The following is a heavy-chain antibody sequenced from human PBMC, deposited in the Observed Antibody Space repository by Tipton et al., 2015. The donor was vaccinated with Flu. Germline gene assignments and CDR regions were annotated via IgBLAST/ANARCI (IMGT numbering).Heavy chain of an antibody. CDR1: GFTFSSYE. V-gene: IGHV3-48*03. Sequence: QLVQSGGGLVQPGGSLRLSCAASGFTFSSYEMNWVRQAPGKGLEWVSYISSSDNTIYYADSVKGRFTISRDNAKNSLFLQMKSLRAEDSAVYYCARAHDYDRSGYPVSFLHFDHWGQGTLVTVSS. D-gene: IGHD3-22*01. CDR3: ARAHDYDRSGYPVSFLHFDH. CDR2: ISSSDNTI. J-gene: IGHJ4*02.